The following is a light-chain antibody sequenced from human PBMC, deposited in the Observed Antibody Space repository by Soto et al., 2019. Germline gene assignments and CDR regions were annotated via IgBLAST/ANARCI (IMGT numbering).Light chain of an antibody. Sequence: EVVMTQSPGTLSVSPGERASLSCRASQSVGSSFLAWFQHKPGQAPRLLIYGASTRATGIPDRFSGSGSGTDFTLTISRLEPEDFAVYYCHQYGSSQTFGQGTKVDIK. CDR2: GAS. J-gene: IGKJ1*01. CDR3: HQYGSSQT. V-gene: IGKV3-20*01. CDR1: QSVGSSF.